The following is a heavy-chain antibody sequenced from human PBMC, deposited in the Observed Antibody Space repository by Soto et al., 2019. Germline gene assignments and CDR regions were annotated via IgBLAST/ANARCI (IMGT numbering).Heavy chain of an antibody. V-gene: IGHV3-33*01. Sequence: GGCLSRSCVASRFAFSSYGMQWVLQAPGKGLEWVAIIWFDGSNINYVEFVKGRFTISRDNSKNTLYLQMNSLRVEDTAVYYCATEIGDYPFEHWGQGTLVTLSS. CDR2: IWFDGSNI. J-gene: IGHJ4*02. CDR1: RFAFSSYG. D-gene: IGHD2-21*02. CDR3: ATEIGDYPFEH.